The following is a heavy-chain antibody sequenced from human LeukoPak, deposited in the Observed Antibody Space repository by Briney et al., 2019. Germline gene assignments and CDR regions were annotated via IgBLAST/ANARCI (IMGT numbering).Heavy chain of an antibody. J-gene: IGHJ6*02. V-gene: IGHV5-51*01. CDR3: ASTSGYDYYYYYGMDV. Sequence: GESLKISCKGSGYSFTSYWIGWVRQMPGEGLEWMGIIYPGDSDTRYSPSFQGQVTISADKSISTAYLQWSSLKASDTAMYYCASTSGYDYYYYYGMDVWGQGTTVTVSS. CDR2: IYPGDSDT. D-gene: IGHD5-12*01. CDR1: GYSFTSYW.